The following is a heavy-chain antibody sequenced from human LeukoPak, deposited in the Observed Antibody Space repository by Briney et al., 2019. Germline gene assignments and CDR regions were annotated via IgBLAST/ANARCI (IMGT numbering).Heavy chain of an antibody. D-gene: IGHD3-22*01. CDR2: ISAYNANT. J-gene: IGHJ4*02. CDR1: DYTFSSYG. CDR3: ARDFSSGYTTFDY. V-gene: IGHV1-18*01. Sequence: ASVKVSCKASDYTFSSYGINWVRQAPGQGLEWMGWISAYNANTNYVQKFQGRVTMTTDTSTNTAYMELRSLRSDDTAVYYCARDFSSGYTTFDYWGQGTLVTVSS.